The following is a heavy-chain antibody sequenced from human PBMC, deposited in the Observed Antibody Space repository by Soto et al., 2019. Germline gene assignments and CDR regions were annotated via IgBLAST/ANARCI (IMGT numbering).Heavy chain of an antibody. J-gene: IGHJ6*02. Sequence: QMQLVQSGPEVKKPGTSVKVSCKASGFTFTSSAVQWVRQARGQRLEWIGWIVVGSGNTNYAQKFQERVTITRDMSTSTAYMELSSLRSEDTAVYYCAAVVTTPALLEWLLNLYYYYYGMDVWGQGTTVTVSS. CDR1: GFTFTSSA. D-gene: IGHD3-3*02. CDR2: IVVGSGNT. V-gene: IGHV1-58*01. CDR3: AAVVTTPALLEWLLNLYYYYYGMDV.